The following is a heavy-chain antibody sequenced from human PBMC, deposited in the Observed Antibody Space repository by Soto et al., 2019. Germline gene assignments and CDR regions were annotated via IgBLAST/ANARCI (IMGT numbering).Heavy chain of an antibody. CDR1: GFTFSNAW. J-gene: IGHJ4*02. V-gene: IGHV3-15*07. CDR2: IKSKTDGGTT. CDR3: TTGIVVVVAATRYY. Sequence: GGSLRLSCAASGFTFSNAWMNWVRQAPGKGLEWVGRIKSKTDGGTTDYAAPVKGRFTISRDDSKNTLYLQMNSLKTEDTAVYYCTTGIVVVVAATRYYWGQGTLVTVSS. D-gene: IGHD2-15*01.